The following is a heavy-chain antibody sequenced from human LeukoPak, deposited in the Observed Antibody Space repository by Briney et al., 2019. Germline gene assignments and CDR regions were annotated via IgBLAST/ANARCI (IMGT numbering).Heavy chain of an antibody. J-gene: IGHJ1*01. V-gene: IGHV4-59*01. D-gene: IGHD2-2*02. CDR2: IYYSGST. Sequence: SEILSLTCTVSGGSISSYYWSWIRQPPGKGLEWIGYIYYSGSTNYNPSLKSRVTISVDTSKNQFSLKLSSVTAADTAVYYCASSYQLLYPEYFQHWGQGTLVTVSS. CDR3: ASSYQLLYPEYFQH. CDR1: GGSISSYY.